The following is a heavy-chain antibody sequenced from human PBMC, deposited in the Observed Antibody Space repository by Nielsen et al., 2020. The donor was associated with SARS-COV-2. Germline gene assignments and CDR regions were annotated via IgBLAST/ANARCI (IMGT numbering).Heavy chain of an antibody. CDR2: ISYDGSNK. CDR3: AKDWTAIVVVPSGGVDY. CDR1: GFTFSTYG. V-gene: IGHV3-30*18. D-gene: IGHD2-15*01. J-gene: IGHJ4*02. Sequence: GSLQISCAASGFTFSTYGMHWVRQAPGKGLEWVAAISYDGSNKYYVDSVKGRFTISRDNSKNTLYLQMSSLREEDTAVYYCAKDWTAIVVVPSGGVDYWGQGTLVTVSS.